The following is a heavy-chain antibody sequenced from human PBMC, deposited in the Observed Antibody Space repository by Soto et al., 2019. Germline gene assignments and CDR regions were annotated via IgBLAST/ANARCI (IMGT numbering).Heavy chain of an antibody. D-gene: IGHD3-16*02. CDR2: IYYSGST. J-gene: IGHJ4*02. CDR3: ARVMIKFGGVIVAFAY. Sequence: SETLSLTCTVSGGSISSYYWSWIRQPPGKGLEWIGYIYYSGSTNYNPSLKSRVTISVDTSKNQFSLKLSSVTAADTAVYYCARVMIKFGGVIVAFAYWGQGTLVTVSS. CDR1: GGSISSYY. V-gene: IGHV4-59*01.